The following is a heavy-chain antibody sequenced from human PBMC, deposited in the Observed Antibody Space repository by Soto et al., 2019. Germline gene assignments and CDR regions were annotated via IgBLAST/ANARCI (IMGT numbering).Heavy chain of an antibody. V-gene: IGHV4-31*03. CDR3: ARHGDVTKPGWSWFDP. CDR2: IFYTGST. D-gene: IGHD2-15*01. J-gene: IGHJ5*02. CDR1: GGPFSRGGYY. Sequence: SETLSLTCTVSGGPFSRGGYYWSWIRQHPGKGLECIGYIFYTGSTYYNPTLKSRVTMSVDTSKRQISLNLSSLTAADTAVYYCARHGDVTKPGWSWFDPWGQGTLVTVSS.